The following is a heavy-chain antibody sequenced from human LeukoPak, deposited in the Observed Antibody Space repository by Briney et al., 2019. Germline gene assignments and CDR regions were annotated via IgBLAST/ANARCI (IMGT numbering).Heavy chain of an antibody. Sequence: PGGSLRLSCAASGFTLSSYSMNWVRQAPGKGLEWASTIGNSGAYYADSAKGRFTCSRDNSKNTLYLQMNSLRAEDTVVYYCAKDGYSGPSDYWGQGTLVTVSS. V-gene: IGHV3-23*01. CDR3: AKDGYSGPSDY. D-gene: IGHD5-12*01. J-gene: IGHJ4*02. CDR1: GFTLSSYS. CDR2: IGNSGA.